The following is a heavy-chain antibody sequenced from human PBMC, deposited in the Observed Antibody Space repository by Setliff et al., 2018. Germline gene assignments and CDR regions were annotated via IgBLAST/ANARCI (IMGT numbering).Heavy chain of an antibody. CDR1: GGIFNSFS. CDR2: IIPLFETT. J-gene: IGHJ6*03. CDR3: SLEYSNSSPTVYYYMDV. Sequence: ASVKVSCKASGGIFNSFSITWVRQAPGQGLEWMGRIIPLFETTNYVEKLQGEVTITANKSTSTAYMELSRLTSEDTAVDYCSLEYSNSSPTVYYYMDVWGKGTTVTVSS. V-gene: IGHV1-69*06. D-gene: IGHD6-6*01.